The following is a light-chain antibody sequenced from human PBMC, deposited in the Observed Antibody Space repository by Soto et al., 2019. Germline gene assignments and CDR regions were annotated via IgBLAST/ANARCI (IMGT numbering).Light chain of an antibody. J-gene: IGLJ3*02. CDR2: GDN. Sequence: QSVLTQPPSVSGAPGQRVTISCTGSSSNIGPTYDVHWYQQLPGTAPKLLIYGDNNRPSGVPDRFSGSKSGISASLAITGLQAEDEADYYCQSYDSSLSGWVFGGGTKLTVL. CDR3: QSYDSSLSGWV. CDR1: SSNIGPTYD. V-gene: IGLV1-40*01.